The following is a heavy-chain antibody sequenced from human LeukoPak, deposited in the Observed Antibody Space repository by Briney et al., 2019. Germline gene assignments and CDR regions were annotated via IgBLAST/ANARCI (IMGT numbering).Heavy chain of an antibody. CDR2: INPNIGGT. CDR1: GDTFTGYN. V-gene: IGHV1-2*02. D-gene: IGHD4-17*01. CDR3: ASNGDYGSHLNY. J-gene: IGHJ4*02. Sequence: ASLKDSCKAPGDTFTGYNIHWVRQAPGQGLEWVGWINPNIGGTNYAQKFQGRVTMTRDTSISTAYMELSRLRSDDTVVYYCASNGDYGSHLNYWGQGTLVTVSS.